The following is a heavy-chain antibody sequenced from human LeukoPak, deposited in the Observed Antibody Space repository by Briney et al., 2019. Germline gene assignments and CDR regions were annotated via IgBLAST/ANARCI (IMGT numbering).Heavy chain of an antibody. CDR3: ARVPLVTMVPYNWFDP. CDR1: GYTFTSYA. V-gene: IGHV7-4-1*02. Sequence: ASVKVSCKASGYTFTSYAMNWVRQAPGQGLEWMGWINTNTGNPTYAQAFTGRFVFSLDTSVSTAYLQISSLKAEDTAVYYCARVPLVTMVPYNWFDPWGQGTLVTVSS. J-gene: IGHJ5*02. D-gene: IGHD3-10*01. CDR2: INTNTGNP.